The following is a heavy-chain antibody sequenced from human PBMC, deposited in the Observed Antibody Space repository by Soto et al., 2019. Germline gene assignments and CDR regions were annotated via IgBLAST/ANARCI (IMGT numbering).Heavy chain of an antibody. V-gene: IGHV3-9*01. Sequence: GGSLRLSCAASGFTFDDYAMHWVRQAPGKGLEWVSGISWNSGSIGYADSVKGRFTISRDNAKNSLYLQMNSLRAEDTALYYCARKLGYCSGGSCWDVWAFDIWGQGTMVTVSS. J-gene: IGHJ3*02. CDR1: GFTFDDYA. CDR2: ISWNSGSI. D-gene: IGHD2-15*01. CDR3: ARKLGYCSGGSCWDVWAFDI.